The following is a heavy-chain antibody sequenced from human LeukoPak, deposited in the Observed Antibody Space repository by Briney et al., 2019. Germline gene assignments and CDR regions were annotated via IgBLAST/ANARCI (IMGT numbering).Heavy chain of an antibody. J-gene: IGHJ4*02. CDR3: AKGSGYYGSGMLTDY. CDR1: GFTFSSYA. V-gene: IGHV3-23*01. CDR2: IIGSGGST. Sequence: PGGSLRLSCAASGFTFSSYAMSWVRQAPGKGLEWVSAIIGSGGSTYYTDSVKGRFTISRDNSKSTLYLQMNSLRAEDTAVYYCAKGSGYYGSGMLTDYWGQGTLVTVSS. D-gene: IGHD3-10*01.